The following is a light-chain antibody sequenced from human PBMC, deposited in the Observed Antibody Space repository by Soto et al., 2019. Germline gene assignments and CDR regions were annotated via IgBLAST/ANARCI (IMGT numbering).Light chain of an antibody. CDR1: QSVSSN. V-gene: IGKV3-15*01. CDR3: QQYNNWPQT. Sequence: EIVMTQSPATLSVSPGERATLSCRASQSVSSNLAWYQQQPGQAPRLLIYGASTRATGIPARFSGSGSGTEFTLTNSSLQSQDFAIYYCQQYNNWPQTFGQGTKVDIK. J-gene: IGKJ1*01. CDR2: GAS.